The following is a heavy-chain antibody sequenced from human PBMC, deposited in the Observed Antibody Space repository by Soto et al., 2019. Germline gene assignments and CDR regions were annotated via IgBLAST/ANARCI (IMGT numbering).Heavy chain of an antibody. Sequence: SETLSLTCTVSGGSISSSSYYWGWIRQPPGKGLEWIGSIYYSGSTYYNPSLKSRVTISVDTSKNQFSLKLSSVTAADTAVYYCARHLGVTDTAMVIGYWGQGTLVTVSS. CDR3: ARHLGVTDTAMVIGY. J-gene: IGHJ4*02. D-gene: IGHD5-18*01. CDR2: IYYSGST. V-gene: IGHV4-39*01. CDR1: GGSISSSSYY.